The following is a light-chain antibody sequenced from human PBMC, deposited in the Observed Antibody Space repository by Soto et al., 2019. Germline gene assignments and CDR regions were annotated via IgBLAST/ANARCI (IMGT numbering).Light chain of an antibody. CDR1: RRDLGAYNY. J-gene: IGLJ2*01. CDR3: CSFAGSYTV. CDR2: DVN. Sequence: QAVLIQPRSVSGSPGQSVTIPCTGTRRDLGAYNYVSWYQQHPGKAPKLMIYDVNRRPSGVPDRFSGSKSGNTASLTISGLQAEDEADYYCCSFAGSYTVFGGGTKVTVL. V-gene: IGLV2-11*01.